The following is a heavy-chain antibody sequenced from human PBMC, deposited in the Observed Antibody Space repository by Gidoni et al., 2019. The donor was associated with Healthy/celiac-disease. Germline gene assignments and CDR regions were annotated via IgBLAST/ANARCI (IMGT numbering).Heavy chain of an antibody. V-gene: IGHV3-48*02. Sequence: EVQLVESGGGLVQPGGSLRLSCAASGFTFSSYSMNWVRQAPGKGLEWVSYISSSSSTIYYADSVKGRFTISRDNAKNSLYLQMNSLRDEDTAVYYCARDSGTTVTATEYFQHWGQGTLVTVSS. CDR1: GFTFSSYS. D-gene: IGHD4-17*01. CDR3: ARDSGTTVTATEYFQH. J-gene: IGHJ1*01. CDR2: ISSSSSTI.